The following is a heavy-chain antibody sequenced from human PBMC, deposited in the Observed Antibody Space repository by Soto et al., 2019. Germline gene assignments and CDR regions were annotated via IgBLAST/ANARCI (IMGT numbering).Heavy chain of an antibody. CDR1: GGSISSSSYY. Sequence: SETLSLTCTVSGGSISSSSYYWGWIRQPPGKGLEWIGSIYYSGSTYYNPSLTSRVTISVDTSKNQFSLKLSSVTAADTAVYCCARQPFSFIAARQDRGQGTLVTVTS. CDR2: IYYSGST. J-gene: IGHJ4*02. CDR3: ARQPFSFIAARQD. D-gene: IGHD6-6*01. V-gene: IGHV4-39*01.